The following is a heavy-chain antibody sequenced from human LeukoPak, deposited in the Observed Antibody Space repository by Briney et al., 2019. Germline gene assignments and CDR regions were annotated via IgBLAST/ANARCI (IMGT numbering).Heavy chain of an antibody. J-gene: IGHJ5*01. CDR2: TSYSGRA. CDR3: ARRRVEMAPITEGNWFDS. V-gene: IGHV4-59*08. D-gene: IGHD5-24*01. CDR1: GGSISSYY. Sequence: PSETLSLTCIVSGGSISSYYWSWIRQPPGRGLQWIGSTSYSGRANYNPSLKDRVTVSLDTSKNQFYLKVTSVTAADTAVYYCARRRVEMAPITEGNWFDSWGQGTPVTVSS.